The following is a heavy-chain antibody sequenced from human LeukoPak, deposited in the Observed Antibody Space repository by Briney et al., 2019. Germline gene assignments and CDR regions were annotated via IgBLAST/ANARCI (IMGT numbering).Heavy chain of an antibody. V-gene: IGHV3-23*01. J-gene: IGHJ6*03. CDR1: GFTFSSYA. CDR3: AKLEGSTSLYYYYMDV. D-gene: IGHD2-2*01. CDR2: ISGSGGST. Sequence: PGGSLRLSCAASGFTFSSYAMSWVRQAPGKGLEWVSAISGSGGSTYYAYSVKGRFTISRDNSKNTLYLQMNSLRAEDTAVYYCAKLEGSTSLYYYYMDVWGKGTTVTVSS.